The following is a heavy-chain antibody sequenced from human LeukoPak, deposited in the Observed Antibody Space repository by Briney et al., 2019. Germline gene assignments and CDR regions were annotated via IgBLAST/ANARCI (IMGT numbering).Heavy chain of an antibody. V-gene: IGHV3-23*01. Sequence: QPGRSLRLSCAPSGFTFSNYGMHWVRQAPGKGLEWVSAISGSGGSTYYADSVKGRFTISRDNSKNTLFLQMNSLRAEDTAVYYCAKFNPPNVVRAGFDYWGQGTLVTVSS. D-gene: IGHD4-17*01. CDR3: AKFNPPNVVRAGFDY. J-gene: IGHJ4*02. CDR1: GFTFSNYG. CDR2: ISGSGGST.